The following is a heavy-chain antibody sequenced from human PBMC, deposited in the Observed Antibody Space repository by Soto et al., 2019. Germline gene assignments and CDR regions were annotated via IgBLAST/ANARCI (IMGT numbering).Heavy chain of an antibody. J-gene: IGHJ4*02. CDR2: IYPGDSDT. CDR3: ATPRYYDSSGYLTSFDY. Sequence: ESLKISCKGSGYSFTSYWIGWVRQMPGKGLEWMGIIYPGDSDTRYSPSFQGQVTISADKSISTAYLQWSSLKASDTAMYYCATPRYYDSSGYLTSFDYWGQGTLVTVSS. CDR1: GYSFTSYW. D-gene: IGHD3-22*01. V-gene: IGHV5-51*01.